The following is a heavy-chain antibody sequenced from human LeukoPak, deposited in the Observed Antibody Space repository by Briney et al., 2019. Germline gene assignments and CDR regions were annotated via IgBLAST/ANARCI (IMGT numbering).Heavy chain of an antibody. CDR1: GYTFTSYY. Sequence: ASVKVSCKASGYTFTSYYMHWVRQAPGQGLEWMGIINPSGGSASYAQKFQGRVTMTTDTSTSTAYMELSSLRSEDTAVYYCAREGRDGYNYKGFDNWGQGTLVTVSS. V-gene: IGHV1-46*01. J-gene: IGHJ4*02. D-gene: IGHD5-24*01. CDR2: INPSGGSA. CDR3: AREGRDGYNYKGFDN.